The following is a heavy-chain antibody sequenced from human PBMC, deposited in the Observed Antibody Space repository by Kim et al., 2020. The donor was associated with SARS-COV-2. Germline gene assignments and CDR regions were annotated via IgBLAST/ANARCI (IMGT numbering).Heavy chain of an antibody. Sequence: GGSLRLSCAASGFTFSSYGMHWVRQAPGKGLEWVAVIWYGGSNKYYADSVKGRFTISRDNSKNTLYLQMNSLRAEDTAVYYCARNRYCSSTSCDDAFDI. D-gene: IGHD2-2*01. CDR2: IWYGGSNK. CDR3: ARNRYCSSTSCDDAFDI. J-gene: IGHJ3*02. V-gene: IGHV3-33*01. CDR1: GFTFSSYG.